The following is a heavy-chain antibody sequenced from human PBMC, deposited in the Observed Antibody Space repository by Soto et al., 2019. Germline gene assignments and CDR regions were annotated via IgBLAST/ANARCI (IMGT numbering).Heavy chain of an antibody. V-gene: IGHV3-30-3*01. CDR1: GFTFSSYA. CDR2: ISYDGSNK. CDR3: ARDIAADCRIGAFDI. Sequence: QVQLVESGGGVVQPGRSLRLSCAASGFTFSSYAMHWVRQAPGKGLEWVAVISYDGSNKYYADSVKGRFTISRDNSKNTLYLQMNSLRAEDTAVYYCARDIAADCRIGAFDIWGQGTMVTVSS. D-gene: IGHD6-13*01. J-gene: IGHJ3*02.